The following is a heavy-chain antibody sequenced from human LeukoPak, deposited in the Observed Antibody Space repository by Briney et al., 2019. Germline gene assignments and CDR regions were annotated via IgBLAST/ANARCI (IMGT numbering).Heavy chain of an antibody. Sequence: ASVKVSCKASGYTLTGYYMHWVRQAPGQGLEWMGWINPNSGGTNYAQKLQGRVTMTTDTSTSTAYMELRSLRSDDTAVYYCARDQYYYDSSGYLWGQGTLVTVSS. D-gene: IGHD3-22*01. J-gene: IGHJ4*02. V-gene: IGHV1-2*02. CDR1: GYTLTGYY. CDR3: ARDQYYYDSSGYL. CDR2: INPNSGGT.